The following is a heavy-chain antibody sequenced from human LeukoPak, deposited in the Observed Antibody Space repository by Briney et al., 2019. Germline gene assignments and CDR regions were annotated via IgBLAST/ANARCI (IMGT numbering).Heavy chain of an antibody. D-gene: IGHD3-22*01. Sequence: SETLSLTCTVSGGSISTSSYYWGWVRQPPGKGLEWIGYIYYSGSTNYNPSLKSRVTISVDTSKNQFSLKLSSVTAADTAVYYCARSVSGYYFDYWGQGTLVTVSS. V-gene: IGHV4-61*05. CDR2: IYYSGST. CDR3: ARSVSGYYFDY. CDR1: GGSISTSSYY. J-gene: IGHJ4*02.